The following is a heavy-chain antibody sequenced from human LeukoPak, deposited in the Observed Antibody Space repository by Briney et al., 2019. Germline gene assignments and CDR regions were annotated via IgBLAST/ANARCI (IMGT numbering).Heavy chain of an antibody. CDR3: ARERGYYDSSQDY. V-gene: IGHV3-30*03. Sequence: GSSLRLSCAASGFTFSSYGMHWVRQAPGKGLEWVAVISYDGSNKCYADSVKGRFTISRDNSKNTLYLQMNSLRAEDTAVYYCARERGYYDSSQDYWGQGTLVTVSS. CDR2: ISYDGSNK. CDR1: GFTFSSYG. J-gene: IGHJ4*02. D-gene: IGHD3-22*01.